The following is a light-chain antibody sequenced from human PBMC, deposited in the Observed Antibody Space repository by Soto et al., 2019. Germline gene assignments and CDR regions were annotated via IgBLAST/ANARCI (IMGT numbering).Light chain of an antibody. Sequence: DIQMTQSPSTLSASVGDRVTITCRASQNINSWLAWYQQKPGKAPKLLIYDTSYLESGVPSRFSGSGSGTEFTLTISRLQPDDLATYYCQQYNSFWTFGQGTKVEI. CDR3: QQYNSFWT. V-gene: IGKV1-5*01. CDR1: QNINSW. J-gene: IGKJ1*01. CDR2: DTS.